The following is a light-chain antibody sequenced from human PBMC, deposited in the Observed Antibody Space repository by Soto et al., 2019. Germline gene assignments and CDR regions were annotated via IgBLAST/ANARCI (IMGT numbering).Light chain of an antibody. CDR2: NNN. J-gene: IGLJ1*01. CDR3: AAWDDSLNGYV. CDR1: SSNIGTNT. V-gene: IGLV1-44*01. Sequence: QSVLTQPHSASGTPGQRVTISCSGSSSNIGTNTVNWYQQLPGTAPKLLIYNNNQRPSGVPDRFSGSKSGTSASLAISGLQSDIEADYYCAAWDDSLNGYVFGIGTKVTVL.